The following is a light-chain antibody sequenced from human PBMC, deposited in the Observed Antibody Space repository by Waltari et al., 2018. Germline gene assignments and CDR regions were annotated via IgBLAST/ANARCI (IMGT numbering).Light chain of an antibody. V-gene: IGKV3-11*01. CDR3: HHRSTWSLT. Sequence: EIVLTQSRATLSLSPGERATLSCRASQSINNYLAWYQHKPGQPPRLLIYDASNRATGVPARFSGGGSGTDFTLTISSLDPEDFAVYYCHHRSTWSLTFGGGTEVEI. CDR1: QSINNY. CDR2: DAS. J-gene: IGKJ4*01.